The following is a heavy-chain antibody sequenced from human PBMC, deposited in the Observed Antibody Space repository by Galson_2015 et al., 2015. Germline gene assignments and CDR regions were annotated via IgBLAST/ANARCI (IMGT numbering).Heavy chain of an antibody. Sequence: SVKVSCKASGGSFSISAISWVRQAPGQGLQWMGGITPFFGTPNYAQKFKGRVTITAEKSTSTAYMELSSLTSEDTAVYYCARASQDCSSSSCPYNYWGQGSLVTVSS. CDR3: ARASQDCSSSSCPYNY. D-gene: IGHD2-2*01. V-gene: IGHV1-69*06. J-gene: IGHJ4*02. CDR2: ITPFFGTP. CDR1: GGSFSISA.